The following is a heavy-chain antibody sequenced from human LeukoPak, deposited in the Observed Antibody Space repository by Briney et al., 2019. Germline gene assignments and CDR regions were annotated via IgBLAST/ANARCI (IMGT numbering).Heavy chain of an antibody. J-gene: IGHJ3*02. CDR3: ASLGGYINADDIFDI. D-gene: IGHD5-18*01. V-gene: IGHV3-72*01. CDR1: GFTFSDHH. Sequence: AGSLRLSCAASGFTFSDHHMDWVRQAPGKGLELVVRMREKATPHTTDYPGSVNARITISRDDSKNSVYLQMNSPQPEDTAVYFCASLGGYINADDIFDIWGQGRMVSVSS. CDR2: MREKATPHTT.